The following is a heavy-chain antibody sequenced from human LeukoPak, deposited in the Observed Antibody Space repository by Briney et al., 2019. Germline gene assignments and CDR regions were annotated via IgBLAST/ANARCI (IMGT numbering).Heavy chain of an antibody. CDR2: IRYDGSNK. D-gene: IGHD3-22*01. CDR3: AKDLPYDSSDYSYFDY. J-gene: IGHJ4*02. Sequence: GGSLRLSCAASGFTFSSYGMHWVRQAPGKGLEWVAFIRYDGSNKYYADSVKGRFTISRDNSKNTLYLQMNSLRAEDTAVYYCAKDLPYDSSDYSYFDYWGQGTLVTVSS. V-gene: IGHV3-30*02. CDR1: GFTFSSYG.